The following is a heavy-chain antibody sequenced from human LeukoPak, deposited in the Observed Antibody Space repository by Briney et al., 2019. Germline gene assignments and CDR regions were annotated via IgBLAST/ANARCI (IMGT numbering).Heavy chain of an antibody. D-gene: IGHD3-16*01. V-gene: IGHV3-48*01. CDR2: ITGSSSTI. CDR3: ATDRHWAFDY. J-gene: IGHJ4*02. CDR1: GFTPSTYS. Sequence: GGSLRPSCAPSGFTPSTYSMNWVRQAPGKGLEWISYITGSSSTISYADSVKGRFTISRDNAKNSLPLQMNSLRAEDTAVYYCATDRHWAFDYWGQGTLVTGSS.